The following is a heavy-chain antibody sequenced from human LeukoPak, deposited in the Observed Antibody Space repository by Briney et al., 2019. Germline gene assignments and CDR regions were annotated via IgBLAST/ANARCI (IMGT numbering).Heavy chain of an antibody. Sequence: PGGSLRLSCSASGFTFSNYAMHWVRHAPGKGLEYVSAISSNGGSTYYADSVKARFTISRDNSKNTLYLQMSSLRAEDTAVYYCVKALGYCSGGSCLAFDIWGQGTMVTVSS. CDR2: ISSNGGST. CDR1: GFTFSNYA. CDR3: VKALGYCSGGSCLAFDI. V-gene: IGHV3-64D*06. J-gene: IGHJ3*02. D-gene: IGHD2-15*01.